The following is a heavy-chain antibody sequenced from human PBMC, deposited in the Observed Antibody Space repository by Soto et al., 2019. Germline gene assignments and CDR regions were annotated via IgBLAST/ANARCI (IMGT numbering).Heavy chain of an antibody. CDR3: AASGGDDYYYFDY. J-gene: IGHJ4*02. Sequence: QMQLVQSGPEVKKPGTSVKVSCKASGFTFTSSAMQWVRQARGQRLEWIGWIVVGSCNTNYAQKFKERVTITRDTSTSTAYMELSSLRSEDTSVYYCAASGGDDYYYFDYWGQGTLVTVSS. CDR1: GFTFTSSA. CDR2: IVVGSCNT. D-gene: IGHD4-17*01. V-gene: IGHV1-58*02.